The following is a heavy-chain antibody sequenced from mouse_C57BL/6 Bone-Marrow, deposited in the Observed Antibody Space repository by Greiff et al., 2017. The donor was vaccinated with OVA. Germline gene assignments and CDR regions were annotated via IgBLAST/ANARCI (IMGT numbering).Heavy chain of an antibody. D-gene: IGHD2-4*01. CDR1: GFTFSSYA. CDR3: TRDDYDGTFAY. CDR2: ISSGGDYI. V-gene: IGHV5-9-1*02. Sequence: EVQVVESGEGLVKPGGSLKLSCAASGFTFSSYAMSWVRQTPEKRLEWVAYISSGGDYIYYADTVKGRFTISRDNARNTLYLQMSSLKSEDTAMYYCTRDDYDGTFAYWGQGTLVTVSA. J-gene: IGHJ3*01.